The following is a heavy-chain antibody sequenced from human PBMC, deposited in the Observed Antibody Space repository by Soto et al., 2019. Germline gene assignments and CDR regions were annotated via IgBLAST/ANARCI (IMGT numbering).Heavy chain of an antibody. J-gene: IGHJ3*02. CDR1: GFIFSTYA. CDR3: AHPRGYGVFDAVDI. V-gene: IGHV3-23*01. CDR2: ISSSGGST. D-gene: IGHD4-17*01. Sequence: EVQLLESGGGLVQPGGSLRLSCAASGFIFSTYAMNWVRQAPGKGLEWVSAISSSGGSTFYAESVRGRFIISRDNSINPLYLQMSSLRTEDTAVYYCAHPRGYGVFDAVDIWGQGTMVSVSS.